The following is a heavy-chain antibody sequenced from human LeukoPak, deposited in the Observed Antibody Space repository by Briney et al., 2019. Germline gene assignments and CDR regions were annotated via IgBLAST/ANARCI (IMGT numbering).Heavy chain of an antibody. CDR2: IYYLGST. J-gene: IGHJ4*02. D-gene: IGHD6-19*01. V-gene: IGHV4-59*01. CDR3: ARTSTSGPFFDY. CDR1: GDSISPYY. Sequence: SETLSLTCTVSGDSISPYYWSWIRQPPGKGLGWIAYIYYLGSTNYNPSLKSRVTISVDTSKNQFSLKLNSVTAADTAVYFCARTSTSGPFFDYWGQGTLVTVSS.